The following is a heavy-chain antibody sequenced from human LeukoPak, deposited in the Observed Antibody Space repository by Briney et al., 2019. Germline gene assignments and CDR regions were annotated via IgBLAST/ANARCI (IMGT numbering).Heavy chain of an antibody. CDR1: GFTLSNYN. D-gene: IGHD2-8*01. J-gene: IGHJ6*03. CDR2: ISSSSSYI. CDR3: ARDMLGYNYHYMDV. Sequence: GGSLRLSRAASGFTLSNYNMNWVRQAPGKGLEWVSSISSSSSYIYYADSVKGRFTISRHNAKNSLYLKMNSLSAEDTALYYCARDMLGYNYHYMDVWGKGTTVTVSS. V-gene: IGHV3-21*01.